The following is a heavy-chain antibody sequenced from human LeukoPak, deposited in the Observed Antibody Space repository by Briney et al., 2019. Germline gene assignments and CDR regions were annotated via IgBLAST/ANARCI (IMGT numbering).Heavy chain of an antibody. Sequence: SETLSLTCTVSGGSISSYYWSWIRQPPGKGLEWIGYIYYSGTTNYNPSLKSRVTISVDTSKNQFSLKLSSVTAADTATYYCAHRRSSSSWEQLFDPWGQGTLVTVSS. V-gene: IGHV4-59*01. J-gene: IGHJ5*02. CDR1: GGSISSYY. CDR3: AHRRSSSSWEQLFDP. CDR2: IYYSGTT. D-gene: IGHD6-13*01.